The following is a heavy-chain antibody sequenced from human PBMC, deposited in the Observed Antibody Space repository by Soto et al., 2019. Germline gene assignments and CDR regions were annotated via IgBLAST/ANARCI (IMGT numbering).Heavy chain of an antibody. CDR3: AKDEGDILTGPKDAFDI. CDR1: GFTFSSYA. CDR2: ISGSGGST. D-gene: IGHD3-9*01. V-gene: IGHV3-23*01. Sequence: GGSLRLSCAASGFTFSSYARSWVRQAPGKGLEWVSAISGSGGSTYYADSVKGRFTISRDNSKNTLYLQMNSLRAEDTAVYYCAKDEGDILTGPKDAFDIWGQGTIVTVSS. J-gene: IGHJ3*02.